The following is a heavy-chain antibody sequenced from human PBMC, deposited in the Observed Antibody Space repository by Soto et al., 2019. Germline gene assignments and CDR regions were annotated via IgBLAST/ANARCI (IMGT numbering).Heavy chain of an antibody. D-gene: IGHD2-2*01. CDR3: ARGLGCSSTSCYYGYYYYYMDV. V-gene: IGHV4-30-4*01. Sequence: PSETLSLTCTVSGGSISSGDYYWSWIRQPPGKGLEWIGYIYYSGSTYYNPSLKSRVTISVDTSKNQFSLKLSSVTAADTAVYYCARGLGCSSTSCYYGYYYYYMDVWGKGTTVTVSS. CDR1: GGSISSGDYY. J-gene: IGHJ6*03. CDR2: IYYSGST.